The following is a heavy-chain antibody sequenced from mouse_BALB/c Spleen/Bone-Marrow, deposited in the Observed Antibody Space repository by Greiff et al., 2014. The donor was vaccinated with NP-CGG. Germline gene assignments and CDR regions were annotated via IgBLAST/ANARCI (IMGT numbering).Heavy chain of an antibody. Sequence: DVMLVESGGGLVQPGGSLKLSCAASGFDFSGFWMSWVRQAPGRGLEWIGEINPDSNTINYSPSLKDKFIISRDNAKNTLYLQMSKVRSEDTALYYCARLGYYGSFAYWGQGTLVTVSA. CDR3: ARLGYYGSFAY. J-gene: IGHJ3*01. CDR2: INPDSNTI. CDR1: GFDFSGFW. V-gene: IGHV4-1*02. D-gene: IGHD1-2*01.